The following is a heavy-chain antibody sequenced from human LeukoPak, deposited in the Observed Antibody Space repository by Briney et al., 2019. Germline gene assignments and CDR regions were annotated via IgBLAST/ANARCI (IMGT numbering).Heavy chain of an antibody. V-gene: IGHV4-31*03. CDR2: IYYSGST. Sequence: PSQTLSLTCTVSGGSINSGGYYWSWIRQHPGKGLKWIGYIYYSGSTYYNPSLKSRLTISVDTSKNQFSLKLSSVTAADTAVYYCARDGGISSSFDYWGQGTLVTVSS. D-gene: IGHD5-12*01. J-gene: IGHJ4*02. CDR1: GGSINSGGYY. CDR3: ARDGGISSSFDY.